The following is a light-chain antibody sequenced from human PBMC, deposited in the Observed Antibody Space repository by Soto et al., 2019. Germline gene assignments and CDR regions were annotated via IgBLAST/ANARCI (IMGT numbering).Light chain of an antibody. CDR3: QQYNYLIT. Sequence: EILLTRSPDTVTLSPGSRATLSCMASPTVSSNSLAWCQKRPGQAPRLLIYGATSRATGIPDRFSGSGSGTDFTLTISRLEPEDFAVYFCQQYNYLITFGQGTRLEIK. J-gene: IGKJ5*01. V-gene: IGKV3-20*01. CDR2: GAT. CDR1: PTVSSNS.